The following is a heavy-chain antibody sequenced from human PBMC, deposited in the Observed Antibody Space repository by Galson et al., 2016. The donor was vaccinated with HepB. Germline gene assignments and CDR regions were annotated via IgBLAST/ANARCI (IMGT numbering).Heavy chain of an antibody. V-gene: IGHV4-59*08. CDR1: GDSIIPYY. CDR3: TRRRRAFDI. Sequence: LSLTCNVSGDSIIPYYWSWIRQPPGKGLEWIGYVYYTGNTNYNPSFKSRVSISVDVTREQFSLRLTSVTAADTAMYFCTRRRRAFDIWGQGAMVIVSS. CDR2: VYYTGNT. J-gene: IGHJ3*02.